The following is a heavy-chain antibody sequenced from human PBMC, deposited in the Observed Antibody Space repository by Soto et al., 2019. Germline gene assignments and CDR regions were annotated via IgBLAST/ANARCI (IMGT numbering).Heavy chain of an antibody. J-gene: IGHJ6*02. D-gene: IGHD6-13*01. CDR3: ARDGNRSSSSWSPSSYYYGMDV. CDR2: MNPGNGGT. Sequence: GASVKVSCKTSGYTFTNYDIHWVRQAAGQGLEWMGWMNPGNGGTDYAQKFRGRVTVARDTSISTAYMELSRLRSDDTAVYYCARDGNRSSSSWSPSSYYYGMDVWGQGTTVTVSS. V-gene: IGHV1-2*02. CDR1: GYTFTNYD.